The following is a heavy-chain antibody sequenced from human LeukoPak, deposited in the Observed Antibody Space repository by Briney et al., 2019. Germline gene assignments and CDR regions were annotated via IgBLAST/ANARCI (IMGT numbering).Heavy chain of an antibody. CDR3: ARLGSRVV. CDR1: GGSFSGYY. Sequence: KTSETLSLTCAVYGGSFSGYYWSWIRQPPGKGLGWIGEINHSGYTNYNPSLKSRVTMSVDTSKNQFSLKLNSMTAADTAVYYCARLGSRVVWGQGTLVIVSS. D-gene: IGHD3-10*01. J-gene: IGHJ4*02. CDR2: INHSGYT. V-gene: IGHV4-34*01.